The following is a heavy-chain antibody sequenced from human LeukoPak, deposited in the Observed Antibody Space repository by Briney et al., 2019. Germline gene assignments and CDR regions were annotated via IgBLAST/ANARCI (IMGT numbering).Heavy chain of an antibody. J-gene: IGHJ4*02. CDR1: GYTFTSYY. V-gene: IGHV1-46*01. Sequence: ASVKVSCKASGYTFTSYYMHWVRQAPGQGLEWMGIINPSGGSTTYAHKFQGRITMTRDTSTSTVYMELSSLRSEDTAVYYCATGGQQYGPWHGWGQGTLVTVSS. CDR3: ATGGQQYGPWHG. D-gene: IGHD4-17*01. CDR2: INPSGGST.